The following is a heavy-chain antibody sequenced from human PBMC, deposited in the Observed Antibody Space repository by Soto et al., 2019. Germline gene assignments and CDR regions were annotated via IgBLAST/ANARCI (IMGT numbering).Heavy chain of an antibody. J-gene: IGHJ3*01. V-gene: IGHV3-23*01. CDR3: AKERGSFDSVWDPFAF. CDR1: GFTVSTYA. CDR2: TGGGDDDR. Sequence: EVQLLESGGGLVQPGGSMRLSCAAAGFTVSTYAMSWVRQAPGKGLEWVSGTGGGDDDRDYADAVKGRFTISRDNSKNTRFLQMSSRSAVGTGRYYCAKERGSFDSVWDPFAFWGKGTVV. D-gene: IGHD1-26*01.